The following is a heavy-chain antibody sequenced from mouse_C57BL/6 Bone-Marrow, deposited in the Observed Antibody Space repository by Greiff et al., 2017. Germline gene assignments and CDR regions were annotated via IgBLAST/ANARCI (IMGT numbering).Heavy chain of an antibody. V-gene: IGHV1-81*01. D-gene: IGHD2-1*01. Sequence: LVESGAELARPGASVKLSCKASGYTFTSYGISWVKQRTGQGLEWIGEIYPRSGNTYYNEKFKGKATLTADKSSSTAYMELCSLTSEDSAVYFCARRRIIYYWFAYWGQGTLVTVSA. CDR2: IYPRSGNT. CDR3: ARRRIIYYWFAY. CDR1: GYTFTSYG. J-gene: IGHJ3*01.